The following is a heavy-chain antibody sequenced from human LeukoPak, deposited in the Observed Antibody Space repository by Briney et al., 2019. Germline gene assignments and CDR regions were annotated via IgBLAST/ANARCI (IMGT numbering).Heavy chain of an antibody. V-gene: IGHV3-21*01. CDR3: ARDDPDSSGYAGY. J-gene: IGHJ4*02. D-gene: IGHD3-22*01. Sequence: PGGSLRLSCAASGFTFSSYSMNWVRQAPGKGLEWVSSISSSSSYIYYADSVKGRFTISRDNAKNSLYLQMNSLRAEDTAVYYCARDDPDSSGYAGYWGQGTLVTVSS. CDR1: GFTFSSYS. CDR2: ISSSSSYI.